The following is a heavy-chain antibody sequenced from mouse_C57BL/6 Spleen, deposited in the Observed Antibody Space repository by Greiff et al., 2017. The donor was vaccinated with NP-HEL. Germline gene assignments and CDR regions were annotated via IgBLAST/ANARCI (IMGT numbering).Heavy chain of an antibody. CDR2: ISSGSSTI. Sequence: EVMLVESGGGLVKPGGSLKLSCAASGFTFSDYGMHWVRQAPEKGLEWVAYISSGSSTIYYADTVKGRFTISRDNAKNTLFLQMTSLRSEDTAMYYCARYYYGTPDVWGTGTTVTVSS. D-gene: IGHD1-1*01. J-gene: IGHJ1*03. CDR3: ARYYYGTPDV. CDR1: GFTFSDYG. V-gene: IGHV5-17*01.